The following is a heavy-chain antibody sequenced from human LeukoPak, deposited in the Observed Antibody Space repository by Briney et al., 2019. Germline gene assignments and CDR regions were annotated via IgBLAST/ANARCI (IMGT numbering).Heavy chain of an antibody. CDR2: INSDVSST. J-gene: IGHJ4*02. CDR3: ARVSLYYDILTGDETYYFDY. D-gene: IGHD3-9*01. CDR1: GFTFSSYW. Sequence: PGGSLRLSCAASGFTFSSYWMHWVRQAPGKGLVWVSRINSDVSSTSYADSVKGRFTISRDNAKNTLYLQMNSLRAEDTSVYYCARVSLYYDILTGDETYYFDYWGQGTLVTVSS. V-gene: IGHV3-74*01.